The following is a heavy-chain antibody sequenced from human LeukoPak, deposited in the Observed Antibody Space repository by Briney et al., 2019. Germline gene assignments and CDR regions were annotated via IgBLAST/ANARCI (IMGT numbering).Heavy chain of an antibody. CDR1: GFTFSSYA. J-gene: IGHJ1*01. V-gene: IGHV3-23*01. CDR2: ISGSGGST. Sequence: GGSLRLSCAASGFTFSSYAMSWVRQAPGKGLEWVSAISGSGGSTYYADSVEGRFTISRDNSKNTLYQQMNSLRAEDTAVYYCAKDRVIAAAGTEYFQHWGQGTLVTVSS. CDR3: AKDRVIAAAGTEYFQH. D-gene: IGHD6-13*01.